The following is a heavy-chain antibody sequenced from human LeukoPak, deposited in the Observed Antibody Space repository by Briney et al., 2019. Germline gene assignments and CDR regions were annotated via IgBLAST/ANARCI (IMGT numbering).Heavy chain of an antibody. V-gene: IGHV1-18*01. Sequence: ATVKVSCKASGYTFTSYGISWVRQAPGQGLEWMGWISAYNGNTNYAQKLQGRVTMTTDTSTSTAYMELRSLRSDDTAVYYCARLATNYYDSQSVWFDPWGQGTLVTVSS. CDR3: ARLATNYYDSQSVWFDP. D-gene: IGHD3-22*01. CDR2: ISAYNGNT. CDR1: GYTFTSYG. J-gene: IGHJ5*02.